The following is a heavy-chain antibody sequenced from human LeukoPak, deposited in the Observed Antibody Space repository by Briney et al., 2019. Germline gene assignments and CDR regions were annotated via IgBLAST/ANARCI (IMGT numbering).Heavy chain of an antibody. CDR2: ISSSSNDI. D-gene: IGHD1-26*01. J-gene: IGHJ3*02. V-gene: IGHV3-21*01. CDR3: ARDVGASAPDAFDI. CDR1: GFTFSTYN. Sequence: GGSLRLSCAASGFTFSTYNMNWVRQAPGKGLEWVSSISSSSNDIYYADSVKGRFTISRDNAKNSLYLQMNSLRVEDTDVYYCARDVGASAPDAFDIWGQGTMVTVSS.